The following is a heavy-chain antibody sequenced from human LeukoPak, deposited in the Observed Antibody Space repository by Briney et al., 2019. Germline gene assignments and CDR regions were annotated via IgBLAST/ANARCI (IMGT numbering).Heavy chain of an antibody. CDR2: IKEGGSEK. J-gene: IGHJ4*02. D-gene: IGHD3/OR15-3a*01. Sequence: GGSLRLSCVASGFTFSSYWMSWVRQAPGKGLEWVANIKEGGSEKNYVDSVKGRFTISRDNAKNSLYLQMNSLRAEDTAVYYCARDYMILGQWKDWGQGTLVTVSS. CDR3: ARDYMILGQWKD. CDR1: GFTFSSYW. V-gene: IGHV3-7*03.